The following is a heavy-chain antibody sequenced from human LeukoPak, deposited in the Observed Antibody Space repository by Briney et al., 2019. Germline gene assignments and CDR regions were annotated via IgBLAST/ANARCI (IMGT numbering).Heavy chain of an antibody. CDR3: ARVPHYGSGSPRYYFDY. V-gene: IGHV4-39*07. CDR2: IYYSGST. J-gene: IGHJ4*02. D-gene: IGHD3-10*01. Sequence: SETLSLTCTVSGGSISSKNYYWGWIRQSPGKGLEWIGSIYYSGSTYYNPILKSRVTISVDKSKNQFSLKLSSVTAADTAVYYCARVPHYGSGSPRYYFDYWGQGTLVTVSS. CDR1: GGSISSKNYY.